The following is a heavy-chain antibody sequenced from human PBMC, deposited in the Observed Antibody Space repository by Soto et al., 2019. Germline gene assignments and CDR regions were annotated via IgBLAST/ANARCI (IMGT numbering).Heavy chain of an antibody. D-gene: IGHD3-16*02. CDR2: IYYSGST. CDR1: GGSISSGGYY. J-gene: IGHJ5*02. Sequence: QVQLQESGPGLVKPSQTLSLTCTVSGGSISSGGYYWSWIRQHPGKGLEWIGYIYYSGSTYYNPSRKSRVTISVDTSKNQFALKLSSVTAADTAVYYCARDNQEYVCGSYRDPLTINWFDPWGQGTLVTVSS. CDR3: ARDNQEYVCGSYRDPLTINWFDP. V-gene: IGHV4-31*03.